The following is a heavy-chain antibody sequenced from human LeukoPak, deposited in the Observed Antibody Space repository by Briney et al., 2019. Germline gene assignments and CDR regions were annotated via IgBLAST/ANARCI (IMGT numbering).Heavy chain of an antibody. J-gene: IGHJ2*01. Sequence: PSETLSLTCTVSGGSISSYYWSWIRQPPGKGLEWIGCIYYSGSTNYNPSLKSRVTISVDTSKNQFSLKLSSVTAADTAVYYCARLPLDYGDYGGANWYFDLWGRGTLVTVSS. CDR3: ARLPLDYGDYGGANWYFDL. D-gene: IGHD4-17*01. CDR1: GGSISSYY. V-gene: IGHV4-59*01. CDR2: IYYSGST.